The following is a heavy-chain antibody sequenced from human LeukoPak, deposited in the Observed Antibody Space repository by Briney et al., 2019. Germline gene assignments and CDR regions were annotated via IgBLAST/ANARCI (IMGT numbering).Heavy chain of an antibody. D-gene: IGHD3-22*01. CDR1: GYTFTSYA. CDR3: ASDSSGYYDHDY. V-gene: IGHV1-69*13. CDR2: IIPIFGTA. J-gene: IGHJ4*02. Sequence: SVKVSCKASGYTFTSYAISWVRQAPGQGLEWMGGIIPIFGTANYAQKFQGRVTITADESTSTAYMELSSLRSEDTAVYYCASDSSGYYDHDYWGQGTLVTVSS.